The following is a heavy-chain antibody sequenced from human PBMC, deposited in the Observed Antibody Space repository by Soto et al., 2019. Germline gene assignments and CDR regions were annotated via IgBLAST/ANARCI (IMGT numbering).Heavy chain of an antibody. CDR3: ATSQRMYYYDSSGYDY. CDR2: IDTGGGT. Sequence: PGGSLRLSCSTSGFTFRNYAMHWVRQAPGQGLDYVSAIDTGGGTYYADSVKGRFSISRDNSKNTLYLQMNSLRAEDTAVYYCATSQRMYYYDSSGYDYWGQGTLVTVSS. D-gene: IGHD3-22*01. CDR1: GFTFRNYA. J-gene: IGHJ4*02. V-gene: IGHV3-64*04.